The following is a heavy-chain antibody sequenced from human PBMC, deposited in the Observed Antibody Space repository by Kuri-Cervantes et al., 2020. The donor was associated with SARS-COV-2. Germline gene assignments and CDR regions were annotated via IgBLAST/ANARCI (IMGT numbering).Heavy chain of an antibody. CDR1: GFTFSNYW. Sequence: GESLKISCAASGFTFSNYWMHWVRQGPGKGLVWVSRINSDGSSTSYADSVKGRSTISRDNAKNTLYLQMNSLRAEDTAVYYCARPLMAGPHYFDFWGQGTLVTVSS. J-gene: IGHJ4*02. D-gene: IGHD6-19*01. CDR3: ARPLMAGPHYFDF. V-gene: IGHV3-74*01. CDR2: INSDGSST.